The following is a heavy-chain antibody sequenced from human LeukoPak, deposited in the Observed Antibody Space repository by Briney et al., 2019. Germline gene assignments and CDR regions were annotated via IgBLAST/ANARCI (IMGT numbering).Heavy chain of an antibody. CDR3: ASCYGSGHYYYYYMDV. Sequence: PGGSLRLSCAASGFTFSSYSMNWVRQAPGKGLEWVGFIRSKAYGETTEYAASVKGRFTISRDDSKSIAYLQMNSLKTEDTAVYYCASCYGSGHYYYYYMDVWGKGTTVTISS. D-gene: IGHD3-10*01. CDR2: IRSKAYGETT. CDR1: GFTFSSYS. J-gene: IGHJ6*03. V-gene: IGHV3-49*04.